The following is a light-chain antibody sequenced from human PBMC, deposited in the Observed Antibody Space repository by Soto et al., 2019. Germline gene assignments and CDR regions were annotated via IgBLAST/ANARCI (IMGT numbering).Light chain of an antibody. CDR2: DAS. Sequence: DIQMTQSPSTLSSSVADIFTITCRASQSISSWLAWYQQKPGKAPKLLIYDASSLESGVPSRFSGSGSGTEFTLTISSLQPDDFATYYCQQYNSYPLTFGGGTKVDIK. CDR1: QSISSW. V-gene: IGKV1-5*01. J-gene: IGKJ4*01. CDR3: QQYNSYPLT.